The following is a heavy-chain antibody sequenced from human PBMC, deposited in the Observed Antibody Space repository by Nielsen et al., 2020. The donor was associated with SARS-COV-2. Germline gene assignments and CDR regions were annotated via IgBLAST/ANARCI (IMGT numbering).Heavy chain of an antibody. CDR1: GFRFTSYT. CDR3: AGDQDGGAATSNWYFDL. J-gene: IGHJ2*01. Sequence: GGSLRLSCAASGFRFTSYTMNWVRQAPGKGLEWVASITMSGAYMYYADSVRGRFTVSRDNAENSLYLQMNSLRDEDPAVYYCAGDQDGGAATSNWYFDLWGRGTLVIVSS. V-gene: IGHV3-21*01. CDR2: ITMSGAYM. D-gene: IGHD6-25*01.